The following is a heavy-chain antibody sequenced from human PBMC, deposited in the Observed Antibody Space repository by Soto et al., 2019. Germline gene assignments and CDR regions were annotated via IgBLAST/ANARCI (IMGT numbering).Heavy chain of an antibody. CDR2: IYYSGST. CDR1: GGSISSYY. V-gene: IGHV4-59*01. J-gene: IGHJ4*02. D-gene: IGHD3-16*02. Sequence: SETLSLTCTVSGGSISSYYWSWIRQPPGKGLEWIGYIYYSGSTNYNPSLKGRVTMSVDTSKNQFSLKLSSVTAADTAVYYCAASAYDYVWGSYRPRFVNWGQGTLVTVSS. CDR3: AASAYDYVWGSYRPRFVN.